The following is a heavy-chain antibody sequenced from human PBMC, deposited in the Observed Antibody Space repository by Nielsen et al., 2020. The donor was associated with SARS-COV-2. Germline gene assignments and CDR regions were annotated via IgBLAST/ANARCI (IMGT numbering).Heavy chain of an antibody. D-gene: IGHD6-13*01. J-gene: IGHJ4*02. V-gene: IGHV3-7*01. CDR3: ARLGSSSWYLDY. Sequence: GGSLRLSCAASGFTFSSYGMHWVRQAPGKGLEWVANIKQDGSEKYYGDSVKGRFTISRDNAKNSLYLQMNSLRAEDTAVYYCARLGSSSWYLDYWGQGTLVTVSS. CDR1: GFTFSSYG. CDR2: IKQDGSEK.